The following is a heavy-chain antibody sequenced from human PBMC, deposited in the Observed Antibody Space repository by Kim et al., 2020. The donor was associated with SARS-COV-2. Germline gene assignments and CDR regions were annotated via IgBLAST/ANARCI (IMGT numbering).Heavy chain of an antibody. D-gene: IGHD3-16*01. Sequence: SETLSLTCTVSGGSISSGGYYWSWIRQHPGKGLEWIGYIYYSGSTYYNPSLKSRVTISVDTSKNQFSLKLSSVTAADTAVYYCASSNDYVWGSYYWFDPWGQGTLVTVSS. CDR2: IYYSGST. J-gene: IGHJ5*02. CDR1: GGSISSGGYY. CDR3: ASSNDYVWGSYYWFDP. V-gene: IGHV4-31*03.